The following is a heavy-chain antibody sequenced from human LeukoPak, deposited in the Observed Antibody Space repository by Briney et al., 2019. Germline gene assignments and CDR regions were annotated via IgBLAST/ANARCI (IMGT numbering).Heavy chain of an antibody. J-gene: IGHJ4*02. CDR1: GFTFSSYW. D-gene: IGHD3-9*01. CDR2: ISGSGGST. Sequence: GGSLRLSCAASGFTFSSYWMHWVRQAPGKGLEWVSAISGSGGSTYYADSVKGRFTISRDNSKNTLYLQMNSLRAEDTAVYYCVPEYDTPRLWGGYWGQGTLVTVSS. CDR3: VPEYDTPRLWGGY. V-gene: IGHV3-23*01.